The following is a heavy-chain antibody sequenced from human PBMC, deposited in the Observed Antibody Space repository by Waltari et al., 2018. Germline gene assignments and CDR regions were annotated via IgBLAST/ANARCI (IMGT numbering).Heavy chain of an antibody. V-gene: IGHV4-39*01. CDR2: IYYSGTT. D-gene: IGHD6-13*01. J-gene: IGHJ4*02. Sequence: QLQLQESGPGLVKPSGTLSLTCTVSDDSMCSGDYSWGWIRQPPGKGLEWIGSIYYSGTTSYNPSLRSRVTMSVDTSKKQFSLKLSSVTAADTAVYYCARSLHVFKAAAGMFDYWGQGTLVTVSS. CDR3: ARSLHVFKAAAGMFDY. CDR1: DDSMCSGDYS.